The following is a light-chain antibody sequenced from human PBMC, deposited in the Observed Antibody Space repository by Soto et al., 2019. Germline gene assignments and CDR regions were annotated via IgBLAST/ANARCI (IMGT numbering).Light chain of an antibody. V-gene: IGLV2-14*03. Sequence: QSALTQPASVSGSPGQSITISCTGTSSDVGGYNYVSWYQHHPGKAPKLMIYDVTNRPSGVSNRFSGSKSGNTASLTFSGLQAEDESDYFCSSYTSSSTLVFGTGTKVTVL. CDR2: DVT. CDR1: SSDVGGYNY. CDR3: SSYTSSSTLV. J-gene: IGLJ1*01.